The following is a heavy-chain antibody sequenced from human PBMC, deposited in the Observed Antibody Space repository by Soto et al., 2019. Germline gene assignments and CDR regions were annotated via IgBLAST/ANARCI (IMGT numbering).Heavy chain of an antibody. V-gene: IGHV3-48*04. CDR3: ARDRGYYDSSGYYYNAFDI. Sequence: GGSLRLSCVASGFTFSSYSMVWVRQAPGKGLEWVSYIFVSSTIIYYADSVKGRFTISRDNAKNSLYLQMNSLRAEDTAVYYCARDRGYYDSSGYYYNAFDIWGQGTMVTVSS. J-gene: IGHJ3*02. CDR2: IFVSSTII. D-gene: IGHD3-22*01. CDR1: GFTFSSYS.